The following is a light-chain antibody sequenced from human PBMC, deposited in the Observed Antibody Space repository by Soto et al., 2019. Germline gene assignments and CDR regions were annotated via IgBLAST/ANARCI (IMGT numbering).Light chain of an antibody. Sequence: DIQMTQSPSSLSASVGDRVTITCRASQSISNYLNWYQQKPGKAPNLLIYAASSLQSGVPSRFSGSGSRTDFTLTISSLQPEDFATDYCQQSFSTPRTFGQGTKVEIK. V-gene: IGKV1-39*01. CDR3: QQSFSTPRT. J-gene: IGKJ1*01. CDR1: QSISNY. CDR2: AAS.